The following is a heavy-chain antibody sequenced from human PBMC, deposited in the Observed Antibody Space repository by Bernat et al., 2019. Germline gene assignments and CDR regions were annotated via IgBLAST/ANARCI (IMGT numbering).Heavy chain of an antibody. CDR1: GGSISSSSYY. Sequence: QLQLQESGPGLVKPSETLSLTCTVSGGSISSSSYYWGWIRQPPGKGLEWIGSIYYSGSTYYNPSLKSRVTISVDTSKNQFSLKLSSVTAANTAVYYCARNIVARSDFDYWGQGTLVTVSS. CDR2: IYYSGST. J-gene: IGHJ4*02. D-gene: IGHD5-12*01. CDR3: ARNIVARSDFDY. V-gene: IGHV4-39*01.